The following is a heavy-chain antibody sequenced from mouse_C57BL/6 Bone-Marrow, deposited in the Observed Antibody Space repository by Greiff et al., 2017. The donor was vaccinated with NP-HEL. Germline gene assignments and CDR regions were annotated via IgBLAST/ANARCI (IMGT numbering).Heavy chain of an antibody. CDR2: ISDGGSYT. CDR1: GFTFSSYA. Sequence: EVQLVESGGGLVKPGGSLKLSCAASGFTFSSYAMSWVRQTPEKRLEWVATISDGGSYTYYPDNVKGRFTISRDNAKNNLYLQMSHLKSEDTAMYYCARDGPWFAYWGQGTLVTVSA. J-gene: IGHJ3*01. V-gene: IGHV5-4*01. CDR3: ARDGPWFAY.